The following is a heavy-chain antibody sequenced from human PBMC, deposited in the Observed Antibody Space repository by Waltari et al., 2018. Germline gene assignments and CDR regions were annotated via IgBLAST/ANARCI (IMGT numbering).Heavy chain of an antibody. J-gene: IGHJ5*02. CDR1: GFTFRSYS. CDR3: YGDQGSGSSEWFDP. CDR2: ISSSSSDI. D-gene: IGHD3-10*01. Sequence: EVQLVESGGGLVKPGGSLRLSCAASGFTFRSYSMNWVRQAPGEGLEWVSSISSSSSDIYYEDAVKGRFAMSRDNTKISLYLVMSSLRAEDTAVYYCYGDQGSGSSEWFDPWGRGTLVTVSS. V-gene: IGHV3-21*01.